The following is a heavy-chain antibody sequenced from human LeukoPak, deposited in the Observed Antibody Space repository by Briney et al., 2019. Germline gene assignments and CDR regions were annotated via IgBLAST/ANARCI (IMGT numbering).Heavy chain of an antibody. CDR3: ARSRDTIFGVVPHYFDY. D-gene: IGHD3-3*01. CDR1: GYSISSGYY. CDR2: IYHSGST. V-gene: IGHV4-38-2*01. Sequence: SETLSLTCAVSGYSISSGYYWGWIRQPPGKGLEWIGSIYHSGSTYYNPSLKSRVTISVDTSKNQFSLKLSSVTAADTAVYYCARSRDTIFGVVPHYFDYWGQGTLVIVSS. J-gene: IGHJ4*02.